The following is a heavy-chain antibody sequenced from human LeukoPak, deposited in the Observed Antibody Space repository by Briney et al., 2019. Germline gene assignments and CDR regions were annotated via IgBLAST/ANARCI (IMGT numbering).Heavy chain of an antibody. Sequence: GEPLKISCKGSGYSFTSYWSGGVRQMPGKGLEWLAIIYPGDSDTRYSPSFQGQVTISADKSISTAYLQWSSLKASDTAMYYCARRRGYSYGEDYWGQGTLVTVSS. CDR2: IYPGDSDT. CDR1: GYSFTSYW. CDR3: ARRRGYSYGEDY. V-gene: IGHV5-51*01. J-gene: IGHJ4*02. D-gene: IGHD5-18*01.